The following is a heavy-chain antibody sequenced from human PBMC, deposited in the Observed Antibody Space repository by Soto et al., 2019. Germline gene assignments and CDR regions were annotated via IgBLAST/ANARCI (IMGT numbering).Heavy chain of an antibody. Sequence: QVQLVESGGGVVQPGRSLRLSCAASGFTFSSYAMHWVRQAPGKGLEWVAVISYDGSNKYYADSVKGRFTISRDNSKNTLYLQMNSLRAEDTAVYYCARYIVVVTATYAFDIWGQGTIVTVSS. CDR1: GFTFSSYA. V-gene: IGHV3-30-3*01. D-gene: IGHD2-21*02. J-gene: IGHJ3*02. CDR2: ISYDGSNK. CDR3: ARYIVVVTATYAFDI.